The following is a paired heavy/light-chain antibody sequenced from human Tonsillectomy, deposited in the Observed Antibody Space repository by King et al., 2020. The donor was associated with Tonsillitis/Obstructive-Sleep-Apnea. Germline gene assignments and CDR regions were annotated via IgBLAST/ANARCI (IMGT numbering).Light chain of an antibody. J-gene: IGLJ2*01. CDR3: QAWDSSSVV. CDR1: KLGDKY. Sequence: SYELTQPPSVSVSPGQTASITCSGDKLGDKYACWYQQKPGQSPVLVIYQDTKRPSGIPERFSGSNSGNTATLTISGTHAMDEADYYCQAWDSSSVVFGGGTKLTVL. CDR2: QDT. V-gene: IGLV3-1*01.
Heavy chain of an antibody. CDR1: GGSVSSNTYY. J-gene: IGHJ6*03. V-gene: IGHV4-61*01. CDR2: ISYSGST. D-gene: IGHD4-17*01. CDR3: ARVLSNYGDYYMDV. Sequence: QVQLQESGPGLVKPSETLSLTCTVSGGSVSSNTYYWTWIRQPPGKGLECIGYISYSGSTNYNPSLKSRVAISVDTSKNQFSLNLSSVTAADTAVYYCARVLSNYGDYYMDVWGIGTTVTVSS.